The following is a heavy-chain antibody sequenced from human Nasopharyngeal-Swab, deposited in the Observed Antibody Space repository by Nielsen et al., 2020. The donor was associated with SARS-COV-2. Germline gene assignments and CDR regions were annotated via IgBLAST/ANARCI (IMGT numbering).Heavy chain of an antibody. V-gene: IGHV1-18*01. Sequence: ASVKVSCQTSGYTLSSYGIAWVRQAPGQGLEWLGWISPYNDYTHYAQKFQGSVTMTSDTSTSTAYLELRSLTSDDTAVYYCARELGVGLFDYWGQGTLVTVSS. CDR1: GYTLSSYG. J-gene: IGHJ4*02. D-gene: IGHD3-16*01. CDR2: ISPYNDYT. CDR3: ARELGVGLFDY.